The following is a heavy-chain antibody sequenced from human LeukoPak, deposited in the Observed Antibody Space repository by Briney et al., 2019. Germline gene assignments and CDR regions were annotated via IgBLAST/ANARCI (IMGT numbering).Heavy chain of an antibody. CDR2: INHSGST. D-gene: IGHD5-12*01. CDR1: GGSFSGYY. V-gene: IGHV4-34*01. CDR3: ARVRYSGYVDY. J-gene: IGHJ4*02. Sequence: PSETQSLTCAVYGGSFSGYYWSWIRQPPGKGLEWIGEINHSGSTNCNPSLKSRVTISVDTSKNQFSLKLSSVTAADTAVYYCARVRYSGYVDYWGQGTLVTVSS.